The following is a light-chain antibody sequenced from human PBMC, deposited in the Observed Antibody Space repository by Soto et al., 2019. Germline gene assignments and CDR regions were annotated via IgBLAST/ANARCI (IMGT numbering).Light chain of an antibody. CDR2: EVS. Sequence: QSELTQPASVSGSPGHAITIFCTRTISDVGGYHYDSWFQLHPGKAPKLMIYEVSTRPSGVSKRCSGSKSGATASMTLSRLQAEDEADYYCSLYTSSRTNVFGAGTKGTAL. CDR1: ISDVGGYHY. V-gene: IGLV2-14*01. J-gene: IGLJ1*01. CDR3: SLYTSSRTNV.